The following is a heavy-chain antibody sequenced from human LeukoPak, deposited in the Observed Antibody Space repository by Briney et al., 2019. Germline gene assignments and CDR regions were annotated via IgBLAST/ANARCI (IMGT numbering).Heavy chain of an antibody. CDR1: GGSISSYY. J-gene: IGHJ4*02. CDR2: ICYSGST. CDR3: ARYDFWSGLYFDY. V-gene: IGHV4-59*01. Sequence: SETLSLTCTVSGGSISSYYWSWIRQPPGKGLEWIGYICYSGSTNYNPSLKSRVTISVDTSKNQFSLKLSSVTAADTAVYYCARYDFWSGLYFDYWGQGTLVTVS. D-gene: IGHD3-3*01.